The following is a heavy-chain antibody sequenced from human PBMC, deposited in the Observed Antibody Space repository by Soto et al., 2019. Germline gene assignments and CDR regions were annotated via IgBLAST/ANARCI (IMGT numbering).Heavy chain of an antibody. V-gene: IGHV4-34*01. Sequence: SETLSLTCAVYGGSFSGYYWSWIRQPPGKGLEWIGEINHSGSTNYNPSLKSRVTISVDTSKNQFSLKLSSVTAADTAVYYCARSIKDYDILTGYYGNWFDPWGQGTLVTVSS. CDR2: INHSGST. J-gene: IGHJ5*02. D-gene: IGHD3-9*01. CDR3: ARSIKDYDILTGYYGNWFDP. CDR1: GGSFSGYY.